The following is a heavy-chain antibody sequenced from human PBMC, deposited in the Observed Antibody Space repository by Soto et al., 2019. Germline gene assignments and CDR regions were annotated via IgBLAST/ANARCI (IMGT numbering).Heavy chain of an antibody. CDR2: IYYSGST. D-gene: IGHD3-3*01. V-gene: IGHV4-39*01. Sequence: PSETLSLTCTVSGGSISSSSYYWGWIRQPPGKGLEWIGSIYYSGSTYYNPSLKSRVTISVDTSKNQFSLKLSSVTAADTAVYYCARVGDFWCGYFYYYYCYRDVWGKGTTVTVSS. CDR3: ARVGDFWCGYFYYYYCYRDV. CDR1: GGSISSSSYY. J-gene: IGHJ6*03.